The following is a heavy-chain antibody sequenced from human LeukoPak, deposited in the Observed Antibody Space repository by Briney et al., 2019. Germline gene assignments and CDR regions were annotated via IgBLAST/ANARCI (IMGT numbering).Heavy chain of an antibody. V-gene: IGHV5-51*01. CDR2: IYPGDSDT. CDR1: GYSFTSYW. Sequence: GESLKISCKGSGYSFTSYWIGWVRQMPGKGLEWMGIIYPGDSDTRYSPSFQGQVTISADKFISTAYLQWSSLKASDTAMYCCARSASIAVAGTCFDYWGQGTLVTVSS. J-gene: IGHJ4*02. D-gene: IGHD6-19*01. CDR3: ARSASIAVAGTCFDY.